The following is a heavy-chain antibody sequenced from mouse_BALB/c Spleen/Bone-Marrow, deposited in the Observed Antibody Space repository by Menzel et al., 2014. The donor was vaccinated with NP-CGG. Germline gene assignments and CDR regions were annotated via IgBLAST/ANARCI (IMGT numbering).Heavy chain of an antibody. J-gene: IGHJ4*01. CDR3: ARCYYGYAMDY. D-gene: IGHD1-1*01. Sequence: VQVVESGPGLVAPSQILSITCTISGFSLTSYGVHWVRRPPGKGLEWLVVIWSDGSTTYNSALKSRLSISKDNSKSQVFLKMNSLQTDDTAMYYCARCYYGYAMDYWGQGTSVTVSS. CDR1: GFSLTSYG. CDR2: IWSDGST. V-gene: IGHV2-6-1*01.